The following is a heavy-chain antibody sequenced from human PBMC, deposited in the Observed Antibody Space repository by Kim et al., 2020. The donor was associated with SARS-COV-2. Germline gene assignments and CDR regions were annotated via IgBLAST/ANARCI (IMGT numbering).Heavy chain of an antibody. D-gene: IGHD3-22*01. J-gene: IGHJ4*02. V-gene: IGHV4-39*01. Sequence: SETLSLTCTVSGGSISTSSYYWGWIRQPPWKGLEWIGNIYYSGNTYYNSSLKSRVTIFLDTSKNQFTLKLSSVTAADTAVYYCARALDYYDRSAYYDWGQGTLVTVSS. CDR2: IYYSGNT. CDR3: ARALDYYDRSAYYD. CDR1: GGSISTSSYY.